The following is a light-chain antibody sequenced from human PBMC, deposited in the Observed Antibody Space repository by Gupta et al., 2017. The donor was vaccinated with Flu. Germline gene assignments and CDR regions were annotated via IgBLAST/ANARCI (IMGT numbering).Light chain of an antibody. Sequence: SNDVGGYNYVSWYQQHPGKAPNLIIYEVSNRPSGVSNRFSGAKAGNTTSLPIAGLQAEDEADYYCSSYTSSSTPYVFGTGTKVTVL. CDR1: SNDVGGYNY. CDR3: SSYTSSSTPYV. J-gene: IGLJ1*01. V-gene: IGLV2-14*01. CDR2: EVS.